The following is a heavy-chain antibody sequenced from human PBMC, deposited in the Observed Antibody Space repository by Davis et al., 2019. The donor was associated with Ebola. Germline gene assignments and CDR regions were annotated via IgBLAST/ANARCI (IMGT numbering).Heavy chain of an antibody. J-gene: IGHJ4*02. D-gene: IGHD5-24*01. V-gene: IGHV4-34*01. CDR3: ARQRRDGYSDFDY. Sequence: SETLSLTCAVYGGSFSGYYWSWIRQPPGKGLEWIGSIYYSGITYYNPSLKSRVTISVDTSKNQFSLKLRSVTAADTAVYYCARQRRDGYSDFDYWGQGTLVTVSS. CDR2: IYYSGIT. CDR1: GGSFSGYY.